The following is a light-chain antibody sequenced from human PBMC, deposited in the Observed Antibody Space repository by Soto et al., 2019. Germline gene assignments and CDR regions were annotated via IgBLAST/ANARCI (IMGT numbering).Light chain of an antibody. Sequence: DIQLTQSPSFLSASVGDRVTITCRASQGISRYLAWYQQKPGKAPMLLIYAASTLQSGVPSRFSGSGSGTEFTLTISSLQPEDSATYYCQQLNSYPVTFGPGTKVDI. J-gene: IGKJ3*01. V-gene: IGKV1-9*01. CDR3: QQLNSYPVT. CDR2: AAS. CDR1: QGISRY.